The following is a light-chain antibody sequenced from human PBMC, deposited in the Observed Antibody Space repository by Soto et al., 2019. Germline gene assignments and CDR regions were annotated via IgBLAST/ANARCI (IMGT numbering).Light chain of an antibody. CDR2: DDN. CDR1: SSNIGGSS. CDR3: GSWDSSLSAYV. J-gene: IGLJ1*01. V-gene: IGLV1-51*01. Sequence: QSALTQPPSVSAAPGQKVTISCSGSSSNIGGSSVSWYQQLPGTAPKLLIYDDNKRLSGIPDRFSGSKSGTSATLGITGFQTGDEADYYCGSWDSSLSAYVFGTGTKVTVL.